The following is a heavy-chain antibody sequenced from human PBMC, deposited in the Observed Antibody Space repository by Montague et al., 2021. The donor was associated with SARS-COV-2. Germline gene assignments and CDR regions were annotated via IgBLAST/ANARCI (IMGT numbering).Heavy chain of an antibody. J-gene: IGHJ5*02. V-gene: IGHV4-34*01. D-gene: IGHD3-22*01. Sequence: SETRSLTCAVYGRSFSGYYWSWIRQPPGKGLEWIGEINHSGSTNYNPSLKSRVTISVDTSKNQFSLKLSSVTAADTAVYYCARGPRITMIVVVITDIWFDPWGQGTLVTVSS. CDR3: ARGPRITMIVVVITDIWFDP. CDR2: INHSGST. CDR1: GRSFSGYY.